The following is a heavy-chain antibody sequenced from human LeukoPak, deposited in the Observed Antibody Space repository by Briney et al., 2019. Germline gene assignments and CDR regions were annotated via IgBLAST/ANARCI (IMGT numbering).Heavy chain of an antibody. V-gene: IGHV1-69*13. Sequence: SVKVSCKASGDTFSSYGISWVRQAPGQGLGWMGGIIPIFGTANYAQKFQGRVTITAEESTNTAYMELNTLRSEDTAVYFCSCRKEIAVTGASATYLDYWGRGTLVTVSS. CDR3: SCRKEIAVTGASATYLDY. CDR2: IIPIFGTA. J-gene: IGHJ4*02. D-gene: IGHD6-19*01. CDR1: GDTFSSYG.